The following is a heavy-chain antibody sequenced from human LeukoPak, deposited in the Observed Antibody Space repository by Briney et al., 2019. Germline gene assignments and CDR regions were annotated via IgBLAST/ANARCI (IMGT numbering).Heavy chain of an antibody. V-gene: IGHV3-30-3*01. CDR2: ISYDGSNK. CDR1: GFTFSSYA. J-gene: IGHJ4*02. CDR3: ARDQVGDGYNPHDY. D-gene: IGHD5-24*01. Sequence: PGGSLRLSCAASGFTFSSYAMHWVRQAPGKGLEWVAVISYDGSNKYYADSVKGRFTISRDNSKNTLYLQMNSLRAEDTAVYYCARDQVGDGYNPHDYWGQGTLVTVSS.